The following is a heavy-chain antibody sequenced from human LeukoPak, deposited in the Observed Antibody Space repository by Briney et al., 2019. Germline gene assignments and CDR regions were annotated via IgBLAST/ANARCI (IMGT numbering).Heavy chain of an antibody. J-gene: IGHJ6*02. Sequence: GASVKVSCKASGYTFTGYYMHWVRQAPGQGLEWMGWINPNSGGTNYAQKFQGRVTITRDTSISTAYMELSRLRSDDTAVYYCARGSSTQWLLPLGYYYGMDVWGQGTTVTVSS. D-gene: IGHD3-22*01. V-gene: IGHV1-2*02. CDR3: ARGSSTQWLLPLGYYYGMDV. CDR1: GYTFTGYY. CDR2: INPNSGGT.